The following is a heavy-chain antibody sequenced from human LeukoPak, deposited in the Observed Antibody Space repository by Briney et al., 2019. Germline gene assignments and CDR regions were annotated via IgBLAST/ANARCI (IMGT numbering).Heavy chain of an antibody. CDR1: GGSISSYY. V-gene: IGHV4-4*07. J-gene: IGHJ4*02. D-gene: IGHD5-12*01. CDR2: IYTSGST. Sequence: PSETLSLTCTVSGGSISSYYWSWIRQPAGKGLEWIGRIYTSGSTNYNPSLKSRVTISIDTSKNQFSLKMSSVTAADTAMYYCARDRWGGYDLYYFDYWGQGTLVTVSS. CDR3: ARDRWGGYDLYYFDY.